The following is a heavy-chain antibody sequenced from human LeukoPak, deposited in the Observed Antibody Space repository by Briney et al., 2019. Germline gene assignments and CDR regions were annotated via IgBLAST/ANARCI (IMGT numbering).Heavy chain of an antibody. CDR1: GYSFTSYW. CDR2: IYPGDSDT. D-gene: IGHD3-22*01. J-gene: IGHJ4*02. V-gene: IGHV5-51*01. Sequence: GESLKISCKGSGYSFTSYWIGWVRQMPGKGLEWMGIIYPGDSDTRYSPSFQGQVTISADKSISTAYLQWSSLKASDTAMYYCARPHYYDSSTYFPLRFWGQGTLVTVSS. CDR3: ARPHYYDSSTYFPLRF.